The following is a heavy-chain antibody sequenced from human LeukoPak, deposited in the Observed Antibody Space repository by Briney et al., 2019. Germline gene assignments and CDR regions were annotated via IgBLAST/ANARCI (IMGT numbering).Heavy chain of an antibody. V-gene: IGHV3-9*01. CDR1: GFTFDDYA. D-gene: IGHD5-18*01. J-gene: IGHJ3*02. CDR3: AKDVAMVTDAFDI. Sequence: GGSLRLSCAASGFTFDDYAMHWVRQAPGKGLEWVSGISWNSGSIGYADSVKGRFTISRDNAKNSLYLQMNSLRAEDTALYYCAKDVAMVTDAFDIWGQGTMVTVS. CDR2: ISWNSGSI.